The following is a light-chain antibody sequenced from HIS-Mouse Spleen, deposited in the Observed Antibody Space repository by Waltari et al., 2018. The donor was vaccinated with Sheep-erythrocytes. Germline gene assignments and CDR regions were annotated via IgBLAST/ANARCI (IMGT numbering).Light chain of an antibody. Sequence: QSALTQPRSVSGSPGQSVTISCTGTSSHVGGYNLVSWYQQHPGKAPKLMIYEGSKRPSGVSNRFSGSKSGNTASLTISGLQAEDEADYYCCSYAGSSTPWVFGGGTKLTVL. CDR3: CSYAGSSTPWV. CDR1: SSHVGGYNL. J-gene: IGLJ3*02. CDR2: EGS. V-gene: IGLV2-23*01.